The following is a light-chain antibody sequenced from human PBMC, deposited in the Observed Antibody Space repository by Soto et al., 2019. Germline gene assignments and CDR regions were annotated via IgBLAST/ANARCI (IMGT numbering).Light chain of an antibody. Sequence: QSALTQPRSVSGSPGQSVTISCTGISSDVDSYNRVSWYQQPPGTAPKLMIYEVSNWPSGVPDRFSGSKSGNTASLTISGLQAEDEADYYCCSYAGSHTWVFGTGTKLTVL. J-gene: IGLJ1*01. V-gene: IGLV2-18*02. CDR2: EVS. CDR1: SSDVDSYNR. CDR3: CSYAGSHTWV.